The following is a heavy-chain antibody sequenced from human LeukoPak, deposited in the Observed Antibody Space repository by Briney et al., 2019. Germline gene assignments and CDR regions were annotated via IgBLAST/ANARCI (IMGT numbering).Heavy chain of an antibody. J-gene: IGHJ4*02. D-gene: IGHD2-21*02. CDR1: GFTFSDAW. Sequence: GGSLRLSCAGYGFTFSDAWVNWVRQPPGKGLEWVGLIKSKNAGGTTDYTAPVKGRFTMSRDDSKNTVYLQINSLKTEDTAVYYCTTGFGGDYGDWGQGTLVTVSS. V-gene: IGHV3-15*01. CDR2: IKSKNAGGTT. CDR3: TTGFGGDYGD.